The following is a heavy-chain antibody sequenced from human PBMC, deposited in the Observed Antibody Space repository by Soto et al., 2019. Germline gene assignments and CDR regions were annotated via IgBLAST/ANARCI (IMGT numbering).Heavy chain of an antibody. CDR3: ARDRYYYDSSGRSSLKAFDI. D-gene: IGHD3-22*01. CDR1: GGSISSGDYY. V-gene: IGHV4-30-4*01. CDR2: IYYSGST. Sequence: SETLSLTCTVSGGSISSGDYYWSWIRQPPGKGLEWIGYIYYSGSTYYNPSLKSRVTISVDTSKNQFSLKLSSVTAADTAVYYCARDRYYYDSSGRSSLKAFDIWGQGTMVTVSS. J-gene: IGHJ3*02.